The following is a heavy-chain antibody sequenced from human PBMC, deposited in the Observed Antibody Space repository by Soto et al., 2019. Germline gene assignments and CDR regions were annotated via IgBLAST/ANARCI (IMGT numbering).Heavy chain of an antibody. D-gene: IGHD3-10*01. CDR3: ARDLFAEDGAGYFDY. CDR2: ISGLNGNT. CDR1: GYSFSTYG. J-gene: IGHJ4*02. V-gene: IGHV1-18*01. Sequence: QVHLVQSGVEVKKPGASVKVSCKASGYSFSTYGISWVRQAPGQGLEWMGWISGLNGNTNYAQNLLGRVTMTTDTATNTAYMELRSLGFDDTDMYYCARDLFAEDGAGYFDYWGQGTLVTDSS.